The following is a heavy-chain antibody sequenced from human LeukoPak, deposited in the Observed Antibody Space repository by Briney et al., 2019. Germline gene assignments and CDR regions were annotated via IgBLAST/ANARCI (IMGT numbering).Heavy chain of an antibody. J-gene: IGHJ4*02. CDR3: AKENDYCSGGSCYYYYFDY. V-gene: IGHV3-23*01. CDR2: ISGSGGTT. D-gene: IGHD2-15*01. Sequence: GGSLRLSCAASGFTFNSYAMSWVRQAPGKGLEWVSGISGSGGTTYYADSVKGRFTISRDNSKNTLYLQMNSLRAEDTAVYYCAKENDYCSGGSCYYYYFDYWGQGTLVTVSS. CDR1: GFTFNSYA.